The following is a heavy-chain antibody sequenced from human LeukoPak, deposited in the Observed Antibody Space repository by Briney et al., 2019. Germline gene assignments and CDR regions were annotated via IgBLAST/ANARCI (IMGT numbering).Heavy chain of an antibody. CDR2: INSDGSST. Sequence: GGSLRLSCVASGFTFSSYWMHWVRQVPGKGLVWVSRINSDGSSTNYADSVKGRFTISRDNAKNTLYLQMNSLRAEDTAVCYRARYFGGLDYWGQGTLVTVSS. CDR3: ARYFGGLDY. V-gene: IGHV3-74*01. D-gene: IGHD4-23*01. CDR1: GFTFSSYW. J-gene: IGHJ4*02.